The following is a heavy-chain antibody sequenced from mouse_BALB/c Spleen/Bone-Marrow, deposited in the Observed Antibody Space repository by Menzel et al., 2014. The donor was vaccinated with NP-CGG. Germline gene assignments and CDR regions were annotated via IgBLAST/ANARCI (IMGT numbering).Heavy chain of an antibody. Sequence: VQLQQSGPGLVAPSQNLSITCTVSGFSLTNCGVHWIRQPPGKGLEWLGIIWAGGSTNYNSALMSRLSIIKDNSKSQFFFKMHNLQPEDTAIYYCATYDYDGRFDDWGQGTTLTVSS. CDR3: ATYDYDGRFDD. D-gene: IGHD2-4*01. CDR1: GFSLTNCG. J-gene: IGHJ2*01. V-gene: IGHV2-9*02. CDR2: IWAGGST.